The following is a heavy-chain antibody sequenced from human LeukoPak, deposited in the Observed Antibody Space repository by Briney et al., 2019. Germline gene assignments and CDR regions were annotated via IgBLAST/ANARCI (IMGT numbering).Heavy chain of an antibody. J-gene: IGHJ3*02. D-gene: IGHD3-10*01. Sequence: GASVKVSCKASGYTFTSYYMHWVRQAPGQGLEWMGIINPSGGSTSYAQKFQGRVTITRNTSISTAYMELSSLRSEDTAVYYCARARGNDAFDIWGQGTMVTVSS. CDR2: INPSGGST. CDR1: GYTFTSYY. V-gene: IGHV1-46*01. CDR3: ARARGNDAFDI.